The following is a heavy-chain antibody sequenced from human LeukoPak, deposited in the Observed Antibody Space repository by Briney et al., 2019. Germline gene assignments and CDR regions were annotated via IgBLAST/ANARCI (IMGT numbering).Heavy chain of an antibody. Sequence: PGGSLRLSCAASGFTFSSYWMHWVRQAPGKGLVWVSRINSDGSSTSYADSVKGRFTISRDNAKNTLYLQMNSLRAEDTAVYYCARVSTVLSGDYYYGMDVWGQGTTVTVTS. J-gene: IGHJ6*02. CDR2: INSDGSST. D-gene: IGHD3-10*02. CDR3: ARVSTVLSGDYYYGMDV. CDR1: GFTFSSYW. V-gene: IGHV3-74*01.